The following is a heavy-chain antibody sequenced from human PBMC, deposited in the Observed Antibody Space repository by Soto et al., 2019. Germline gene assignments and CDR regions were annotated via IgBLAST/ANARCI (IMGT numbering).Heavy chain of an antibody. D-gene: IGHD6-13*01. CDR2: IKQDGSEK. CDR3: ARDAGSSWYKIRDGMDV. V-gene: IGHV3-7*05. CDR1: GFTFSSYW. Sequence: PGGSLRLSCAASGFTFSSYWMSWVRQAPGKGLEWVANIKQDGSEKYYVDSVKGRFTISRDNAKNSLYLQMNSQRAEDTAVYYCARDAGSSWYKIRDGMDVWGQGTTVTVSS. J-gene: IGHJ6*01.